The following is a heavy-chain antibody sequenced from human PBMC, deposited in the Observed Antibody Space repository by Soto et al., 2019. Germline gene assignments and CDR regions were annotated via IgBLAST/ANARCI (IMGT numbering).Heavy chain of an antibody. V-gene: IGHV1-8*03. J-gene: IGHJ6*02. CDR2: MNPTSDKT. Sequence: ASVKVSCKTSGYSFSTNDINWVRQASGQGLEWLGWMNPTSDKTAYAQKFQGRVTITWDTAISTAYLELSSLTSEDTAVYYCARGEYVAWNWGQGTTVTLSS. CDR1: GYSFSTND. D-gene: IGHD5-12*01. CDR3: ARGEYVAWN.